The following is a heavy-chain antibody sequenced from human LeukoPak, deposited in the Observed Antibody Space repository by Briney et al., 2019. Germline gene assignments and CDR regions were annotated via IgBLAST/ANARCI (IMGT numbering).Heavy chain of an antibody. CDR3: ARRGVLSIPYDY. CDR1: GFTFSGYS. J-gene: IGHJ4*02. CDR2: ITNSGDTT. Sequence: GGSLRLSCAASGFTFSGYSMHWVRQAPGKGLEYVSAITNSGDTTYYANSVKGRFTISRDNSKNRLYLQMGSLRAEDMAVYYCARRGVLSIPYDYWGQGTLVTVSS. V-gene: IGHV3-64*01. D-gene: IGHD3-10*01.